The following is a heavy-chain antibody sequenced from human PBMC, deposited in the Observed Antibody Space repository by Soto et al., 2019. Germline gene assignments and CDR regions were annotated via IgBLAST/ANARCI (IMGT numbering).Heavy chain of an antibody. D-gene: IGHD6-6*01. CDR2: ISAYKGNK. CDR3: ARTGGGMAARPLEY. J-gene: IGHJ4*02. V-gene: IGHV1-18*04. Sequence: QVQLVQSGGEVKKPGASVEVSCRTSGYMFTTYGMSWVRQAPGQGLEWMAWISAYKGNKKYAQKFQGRVTMTTATSKSTVSMELRNLTSDDTGTYFCARTGGGMAARPLEYWGQGTLVTVSS. CDR1: GYMFTTYG.